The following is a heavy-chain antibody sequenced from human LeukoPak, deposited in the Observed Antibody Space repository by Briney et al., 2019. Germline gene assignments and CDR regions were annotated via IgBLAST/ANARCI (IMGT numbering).Heavy chain of an antibody. CDR1: GFTFSNYG. Sequence: PGGSLRLSCAASGFTFSNYGMHWVRQAPGKGLEWVALIWCDGGNKYYADSVRGRFTISRDNSKNTLYLQMKSPRVEDTAVYYCARAGVGAIYYFDYWGQGTLVTVSS. V-gene: IGHV3-33*01. D-gene: IGHD1-26*01. CDR2: IWCDGGNK. CDR3: ARAGVGAIYYFDY. J-gene: IGHJ4*02.